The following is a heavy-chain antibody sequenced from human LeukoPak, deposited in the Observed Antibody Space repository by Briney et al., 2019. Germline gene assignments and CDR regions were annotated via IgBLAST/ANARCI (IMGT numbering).Heavy chain of an antibody. Sequence: PGGSLRLSCPASGFTFSSYEMRWVLQAPGRGLQWVSYISSSGSTIYYADSVKGRFTISRDNAKNSLYLQMNSLRAEDTAVYYCARDSRQLLGAFDIWGQGTMVTVSS. V-gene: IGHV3-48*03. J-gene: IGHJ3*02. CDR3: ARDSRQLLGAFDI. CDR1: GFTFSSYE. CDR2: ISSSGSTI. D-gene: IGHD2-2*01.